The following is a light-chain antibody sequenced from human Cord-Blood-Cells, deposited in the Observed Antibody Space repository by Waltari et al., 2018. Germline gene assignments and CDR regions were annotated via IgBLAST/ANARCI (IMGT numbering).Light chain of an antibody. Sequence: DIQMTQSPSTLSASVGDRVTITCRASQSISSWLAWYQQKPGKAPKLLIYKASSIESGVTSRFSGSGSGTEFTITISSLQPDDFATYYCQQYKSYYTFGQGTKVEIK. CDR3: QQYKSYYT. CDR2: KAS. CDR1: QSISSW. J-gene: IGKJ1*01. V-gene: IGKV1-5*03.